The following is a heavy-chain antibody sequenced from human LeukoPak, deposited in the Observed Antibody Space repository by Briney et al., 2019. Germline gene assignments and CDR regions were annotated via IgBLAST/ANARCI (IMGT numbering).Heavy chain of an antibody. J-gene: IGHJ4*02. CDR1: GGSISSGSYY. D-gene: IGHD2-8*02. CDR3: ARGTDSISCFDQ. Sequence: PSQTLSLTCTVSGGSISSGSYYWSWIRQPAGKGLEWIGRIYTSGSTNYNPSLKSRVTISIDTSKNQFSLNLSSVTAADTAVYYCARGTDSISCFDQWGQGTLVTVSS. CDR2: IYTSGST. V-gene: IGHV4-61*02.